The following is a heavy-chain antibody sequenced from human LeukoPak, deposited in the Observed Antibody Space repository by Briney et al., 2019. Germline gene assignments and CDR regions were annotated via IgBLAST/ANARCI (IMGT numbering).Heavy chain of an antibody. J-gene: IGHJ4*02. CDR1: GGSFSGYY. Sequence: PSETLSLTCAVYGGSFSGYYWSWIRQPPGKGLEWIGEINHGGSTNYNPSLKSRVTISVDTSKNQFSLKLSSVTAADTAVYYCARASTSSGYYYRVRLSFDYWGQGTLVTVSS. D-gene: IGHD3-22*01. CDR2: INHGGST. CDR3: ARASTSSGYYYRVRLSFDY. V-gene: IGHV4-34*01.